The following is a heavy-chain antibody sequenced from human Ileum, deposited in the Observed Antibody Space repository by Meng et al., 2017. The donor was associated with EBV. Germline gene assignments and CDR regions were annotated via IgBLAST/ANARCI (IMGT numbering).Heavy chain of an antibody. CDR3: ARGARLAPFDY. CDR1: GDSVSTNSAG. D-gene: IGHD6-19*01. Sequence: QVKLQQSGPGLVHPSQTLSLTCAISGDSVSTNSAGWNWIRQPPSRGLEWLGRTYYRSKWYNEYAVSVKSRITINADTSKNQFSLQLNSVTPEDTAVYYCARGARLAPFDYWGQGTLVTVSS. CDR2: TYYRSKWYN. J-gene: IGHJ4*02. V-gene: IGHV6-1*01.